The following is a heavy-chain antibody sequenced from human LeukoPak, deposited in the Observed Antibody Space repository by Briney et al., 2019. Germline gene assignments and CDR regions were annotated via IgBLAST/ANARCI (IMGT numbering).Heavy chain of an antibody. CDR1: GGSISSSSYY. Sequence: SETLSLTCTVSGGSISSSSYYWGWIRQPPGKGLEWIGSIYYSGSTYYNPSLKSRVTISVDTSKNQFSLKLSSVTAADTAVYYCAGAESFIGAAVGTEYFQHWGQGTLVTVSS. D-gene: IGHD6-13*01. CDR2: IYYSGST. V-gene: IGHV4-39*07. J-gene: IGHJ1*01. CDR3: AGAESFIGAAVGTEYFQH.